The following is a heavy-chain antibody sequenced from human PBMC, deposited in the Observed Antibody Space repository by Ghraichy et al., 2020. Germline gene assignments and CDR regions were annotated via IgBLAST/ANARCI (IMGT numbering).Heavy chain of an antibody. CDR2: INSGGSII. CDR3: ARALEGRGMNTFDP. CDR1: GVTFSSYW. Sequence: GGSLRLSCAVSGVTFSSYWMHWFRQVPGKGLVWVSRINSGGSIITYADSVKGRFTISRDNTKNTLYLQMDSLRDVDTALYYCARALEGRGMNTFDPWGQGTLVTVSS. J-gene: IGHJ5*02. V-gene: IGHV3-74*01. D-gene: IGHD1-1*01.